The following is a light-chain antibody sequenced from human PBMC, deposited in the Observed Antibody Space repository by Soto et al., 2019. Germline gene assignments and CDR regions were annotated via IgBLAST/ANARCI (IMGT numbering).Light chain of an antibody. CDR3: SSYTSSSTLI. CDR2: EVS. CDR1: ISDVGGHNY. Sequence: QSALTQPASESGSPGQSITISCTGTISDVGGHNYVSWYQHHPGKAPKLMIYEVSNRPSGVSNRFSGSKSGNTASLTISGLQAEDDSVYYCSSYTSSSTLIFGGGTKLTVL. V-gene: IGLV2-14*01. J-gene: IGLJ2*01.